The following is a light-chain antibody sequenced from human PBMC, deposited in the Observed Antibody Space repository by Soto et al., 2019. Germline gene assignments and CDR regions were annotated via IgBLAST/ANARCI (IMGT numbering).Light chain of an antibody. Sequence: DIQMTQSPSSLSASVGDRVTITCRASQSISSYLNWYQQKPGKAPKLLIYAASSLQSGVPSRFSGSGSGTDFTLTISSLQPEDFETYYCQQSTVRFTFGQGTKLEIK. CDR1: QSISSY. CDR2: AAS. CDR3: QQSTVRFT. J-gene: IGKJ2*01. V-gene: IGKV1-39*01.